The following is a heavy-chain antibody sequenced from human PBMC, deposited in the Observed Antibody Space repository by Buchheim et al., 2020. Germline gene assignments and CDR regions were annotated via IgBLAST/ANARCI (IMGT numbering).Heavy chain of an antibody. J-gene: IGHJ4*02. CDR1: GFTFSSYG. CDR3: AKVYGDYSADY. CDR2: ISYDGSNK. V-gene: IGHV3-30*18. D-gene: IGHD4-17*01. Sequence: QVQLVESGGGVVQPGRSLSLSCAASGFTFSSYGMHWVRQAPGKGLEWVAVISYDGSNKYYADSVKGRFTISRDNSKNTLYLQMNSLRAEDTAVYYCAKVYGDYSADYWGQGTL.